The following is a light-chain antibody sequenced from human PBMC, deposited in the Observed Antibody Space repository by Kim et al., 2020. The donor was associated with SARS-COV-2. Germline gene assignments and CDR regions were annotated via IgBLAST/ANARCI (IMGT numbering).Light chain of an antibody. CDR2: DAS. Sequence: LSPGERVILSCRASQSISSYLAWYQQKPGQAPRLLIYDASNRATGIPARFSGSGSGTDFTLTISSLEPEDFAVYYCQQRSNWPLTFGGGTKVDI. J-gene: IGKJ4*01. V-gene: IGKV3-11*01. CDR1: QSISSY. CDR3: QQRSNWPLT.